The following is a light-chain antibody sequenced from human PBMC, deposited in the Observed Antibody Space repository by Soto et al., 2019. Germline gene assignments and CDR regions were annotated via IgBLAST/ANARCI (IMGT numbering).Light chain of an antibody. V-gene: IGKV1-6*01. Sequence: AIQMTQSPSSLSASVGDRVTITCRASQGIGTELGWYQQRPGKAPRLLIYGTSTLQYGVPSRFSGSGSDTDFTLIISSLQPEDVATYYCLQDSSYPRTFGQGTKVEIK. CDR3: LQDSSYPRT. CDR2: GTS. CDR1: QGIGTE. J-gene: IGKJ1*01.